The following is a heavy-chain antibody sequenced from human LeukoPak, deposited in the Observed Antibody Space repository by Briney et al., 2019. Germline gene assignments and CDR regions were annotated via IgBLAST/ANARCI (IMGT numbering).Heavy chain of an antibody. J-gene: IGHJ4*02. V-gene: IGHV4-34*01. D-gene: IGHD6-19*01. CDR1: GDSISGYY. CDR2: INHSGST. Sequence: SETLSLTCTVSGDSISGYYWTWIRQPPGKGLEWIGEINHSGSTNYNPSLKSRVTISVDTSKNQFSLKLSSVTAADTAVYYCARGKGSGWTFDYWGQGTLVTVSS. CDR3: ARGKGSGWTFDY.